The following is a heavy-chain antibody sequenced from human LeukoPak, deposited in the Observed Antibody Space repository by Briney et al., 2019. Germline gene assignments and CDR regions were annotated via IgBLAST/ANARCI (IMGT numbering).Heavy chain of an antibody. CDR2: ISDGSNYI. CDR3: ARLNYDFWSGIWEGYYMDV. CDR1: GFTFSSYT. V-gene: IGHV3-21*01. Sequence: PGGSLRLSCAASGFTFSSYTMNWVRQAPGKGVEWVSSISDGSNYIYYADSVKGRFTVSRDNAKKSLCLQVNSLRAEDTAVYYCARLNYDFWSGIWEGYYMDVWGKGTTVTVSS. J-gene: IGHJ6*03. D-gene: IGHD3-3*01.